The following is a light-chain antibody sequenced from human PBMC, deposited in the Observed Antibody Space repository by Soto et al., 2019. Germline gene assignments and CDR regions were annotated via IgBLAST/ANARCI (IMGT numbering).Light chain of an antibody. CDR2: EGS. Sequence: QSALTQPASVSGSPGQSITISCTGTSSDVGSYNLVSWYQQHPGKAPKLMIYEGSKRPSGVSNRFSGSKYGNTASLTISGLQAEDEADYYCCSYAGSSTFERVVFGGGTKLTVL. CDR3: CSYAGSSTFERVV. J-gene: IGLJ2*01. V-gene: IGLV2-23*03. CDR1: SSDVGSYNL.